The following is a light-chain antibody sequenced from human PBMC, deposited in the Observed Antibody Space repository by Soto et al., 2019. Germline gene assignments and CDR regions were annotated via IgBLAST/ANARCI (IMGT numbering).Light chain of an antibody. Sequence: EIVLTQSPGTLSLSPGERATLSCRASQSVSSSYLAWYQQKPGQAPRLLIYGASNRATGIPDTFSGSGSGTDFTLTISRLEPEDFAVYYCQQYGSSPLTFGGGTKVEIK. V-gene: IGKV3-20*01. J-gene: IGKJ4*01. CDR2: GAS. CDR1: QSVSSSY. CDR3: QQYGSSPLT.